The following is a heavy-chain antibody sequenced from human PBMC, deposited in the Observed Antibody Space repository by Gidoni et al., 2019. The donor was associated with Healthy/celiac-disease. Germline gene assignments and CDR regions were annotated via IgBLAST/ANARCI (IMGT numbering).Heavy chain of an antibody. Sequence: QVPLQQWGAGLLKPSATLSLTCAVYGWSFSGYYWGWIRHPPGKGLEWSGQINHSGSTNYTPSLKSRVAISLYTSKTQFSLNLSSVPAANTAVYYCARARVSPDSSGHYLHYDYYYMDVCGKGTTVTVSS. D-gene: IGHD3-22*01. CDR3: ARARVSPDSSGHYLHYDYYYMDV. CDR1: GWSFSGYY. CDR2: INHSGST. V-gene: IGHV4-34*01. J-gene: IGHJ6*03.